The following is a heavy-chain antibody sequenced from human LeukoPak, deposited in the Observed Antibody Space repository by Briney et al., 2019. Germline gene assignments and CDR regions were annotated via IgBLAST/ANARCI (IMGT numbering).Heavy chain of an antibody. Sequence: GGALRLSCAASGFTFSSYEMNWVRQAPGKGREWVSYIRSSGSTIYYADSVKGRFTISRDNAKNSLYLQMNSLRAEDTAVYYCARDRLYLMVYAIEGDGMDVWGQGTTVTVSS. J-gene: IGHJ6*02. CDR2: IRSSGSTI. CDR3: ARDRLYLMVYAIEGDGMDV. D-gene: IGHD2-8*01. V-gene: IGHV3-48*03. CDR1: GFTFSSYE.